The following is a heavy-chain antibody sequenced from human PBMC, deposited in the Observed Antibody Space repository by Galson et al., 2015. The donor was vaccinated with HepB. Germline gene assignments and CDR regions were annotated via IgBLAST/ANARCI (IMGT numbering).Heavy chain of an antibody. J-gene: IGHJ3*02. CDR1: GGSISSGGYY. CDR2: IYYSGST. Sequence: TLSLTCTVSGGSISSGGYYWSWIRQHPGKGLEWIGYIYYSGSTYYNPSLKSRVTISVDTSKNQFSLKLSSVTAADTAVYYCARGDYYDSSGYPPGAFDIWGQGTMVTVSS. CDR3: ARGDYYDSSGYPPGAFDI. V-gene: IGHV4-31*03. D-gene: IGHD3-22*01.